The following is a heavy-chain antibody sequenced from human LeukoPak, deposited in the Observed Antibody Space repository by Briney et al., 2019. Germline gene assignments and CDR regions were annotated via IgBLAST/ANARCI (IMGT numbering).Heavy chain of an antibody. CDR2: VYYSGSA. D-gene: IGHD1-26*01. V-gene: IGHV4-59*01. Sequence: SETLSLTCTVSGGSISSYYWSWIRRPPGKGLEWIGYVYYSGSANYNPSLKSRVTISVDTSKNQFSLKLTSVTAADTAVYYCARGVNSGYFDYCGQGTLVTVSS. CDR3: ARGVNSGYFDY. CDR1: GGSISSYY. J-gene: IGHJ4*02.